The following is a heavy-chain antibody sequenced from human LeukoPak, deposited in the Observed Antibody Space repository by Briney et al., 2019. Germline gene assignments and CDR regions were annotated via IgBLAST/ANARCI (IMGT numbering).Heavy chain of an antibody. CDR1: GFTFGDYA. V-gene: IGHV3-49*04. CDR2: IRSKAYGGTT. CDR3: TRDGSTGMDV. D-gene: IGHD6-25*01. Sequence: GGSLRLSCTASGFTFGDYAMSWVRQAPGKGLEWVGFIRSKAYGGTTEYAASVKGSFTISRDDSKSIAYLQMNSLKTEDTAVYYCTRDGSTGMDVWGQGTTVTVSS. J-gene: IGHJ6*02.